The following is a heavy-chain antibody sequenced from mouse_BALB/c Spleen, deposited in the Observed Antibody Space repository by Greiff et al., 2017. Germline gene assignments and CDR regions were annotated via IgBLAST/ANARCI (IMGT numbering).Heavy chain of an antibody. CDR1: GYTFTSYT. D-gene: IGHD2-3*01. Sequence: QVQLKQSAAELARPGASVKMSCKASGYTFTSYTMHWVKQRPGQGLEWIGYINPSSGYTEYNQKFKDKTTLTADKSSSTAYMQLSSLTSEDSAVYYCANDGYYSWFAYWGQGTLVTVSA. CDR3: ANDGYYSWFAY. V-gene: IGHV1-4*02. CDR2: INPSSGYT. J-gene: IGHJ3*01.